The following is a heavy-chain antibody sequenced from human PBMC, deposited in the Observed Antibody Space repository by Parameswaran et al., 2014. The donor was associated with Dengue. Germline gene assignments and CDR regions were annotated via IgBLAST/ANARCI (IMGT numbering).Heavy chain of an antibody. CDR2: IYYSGST. J-gene: IGHJ4*02. V-gene: IGHV4-39*01. D-gene: IGHD4-17*01. CDR3: ARLPYYGDTEG. Sequence: WIRQPPGKGLEWIGSIYYSGSTYYNPSLKSRVTISVDTSKNQFSLKLSSVTAADTAVYYCARLPYYGDTEGWGQGTLVTVSS.